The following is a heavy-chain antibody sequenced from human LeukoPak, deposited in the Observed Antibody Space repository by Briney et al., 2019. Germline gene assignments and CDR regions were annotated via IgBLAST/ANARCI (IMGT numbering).Heavy chain of an antibody. CDR3: ARSRYFRSNWFDP. D-gene: IGHD2-15*01. V-gene: IGHV4-30-2*01. J-gene: IGHJ5*02. CDR1: GGSIGSGGYS. CDR2: IYHSGST. Sequence: SETLSLTCAVSGGSIGSGGYSWSWIRQPPGKGLEWIRYIYHSGSTYYNPSLKSRVTISVDRSKNQFSLKLSSVTAADTAVYYCARSRYFRSNWFDPWGQGTLVTVSS.